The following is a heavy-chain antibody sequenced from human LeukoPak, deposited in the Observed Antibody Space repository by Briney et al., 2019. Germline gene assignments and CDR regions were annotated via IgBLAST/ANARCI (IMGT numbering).Heavy chain of an antibody. CDR1: GFTFDDYA. Sequence: GRSLRLSCAASGFTFDDYAMHWVRQAPGKGLEWVSGISWNSGSLGYADSVKGRFTISRDNAKNSLYLQMNSLRAEDTALYYCAKDDTYDSSGYYYHWGQGTLVTVSP. J-gene: IGHJ5*02. CDR3: AKDDTYDSSGYYYH. V-gene: IGHV3-9*01. CDR2: ISWNSGSL. D-gene: IGHD3-22*01.